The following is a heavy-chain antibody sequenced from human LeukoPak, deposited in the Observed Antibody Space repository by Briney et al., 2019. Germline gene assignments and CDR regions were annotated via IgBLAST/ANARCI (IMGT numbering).Heavy chain of an antibody. CDR1: GGSISSYY. V-gene: IGHV4-59*01. Sequence: PSETLSLTCTVSGGSISSYYWSWIRQPPGRGLEWIGYIYYSGSTNYNPSLKSRVTISVDTSKNQFSLKLSSVTAADTAVYYCARDRDGYRGHFDYWGQGTLVTVSS. J-gene: IGHJ4*02. CDR2: IYYSGST. D-gene: IGHD5-24*01. CDR3: ARDRDGYRGHFDY.